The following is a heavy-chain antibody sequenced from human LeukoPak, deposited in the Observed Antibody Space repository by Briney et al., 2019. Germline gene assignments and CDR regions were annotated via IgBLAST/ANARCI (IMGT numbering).Heavy chain of an antibody. CDR1: GFSFSDAW. Sequence: KSGGSLRLSCAASGFSFSDAWMSWVRQAPGKGLEWVGHIKSKTHGGTTAYGTPVKGGFTISRDDSKNTLYLQMNSLKTEDTAVYYCTTEGYCSGGSCYGVDYWGQGTLVTVSS. V-gene: IGHV3-15*01. CDR3: TTEGYCSGGSCYGVDY. D-gene: IGHD2-15*01. J-gene: IGHJ4*02. CDR2: IKSKTHGGTT.